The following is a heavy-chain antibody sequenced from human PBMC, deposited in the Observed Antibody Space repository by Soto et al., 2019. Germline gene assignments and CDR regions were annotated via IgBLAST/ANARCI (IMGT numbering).Heavy chain of an antibody. Sequence: QVQLVQSGAEVKKPGASVKVSCKASGYTFTSYGISWVRQAPGQGLEWMGWINGYNGNTNHAQKLQGRVTMSTDTSTSTTYMELRSLRSDDSAVYYCARMGDVPYYYYGMEVWGQGTTVTVSS. D-gene: IGHD3-16*01. CDR1: GYTFTSYG. CDR3: ARMGDVPYYYYGMEV. CDR2: INGYNGNT. J-gene: IGHJ6*02. V-gene: IGHV1-18*01.